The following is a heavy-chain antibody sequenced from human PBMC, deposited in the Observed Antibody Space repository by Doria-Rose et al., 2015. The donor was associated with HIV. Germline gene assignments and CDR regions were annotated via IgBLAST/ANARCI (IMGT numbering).Heavy chain of an antibody. CDR1: GVSLSSPGMG. J-gene: IGHJ4*02. V-gene: IGHV2-26*01. CDR2: IFSDDER. D-gene: IGHD6-13*01. CDR3: ARIKSSRWYHKYYFDF. Sequence: TLKEPGPVLVEPTETLTLTCTVSGVSLSSPGMGVSWIRQPPGKALELLADIFSDDERSHKTSLKSRLTISRGTSKSQVVLTMTDMDPVDTATYYCARIKSSRWYHKYYFDFWGQGTLVIVSA.